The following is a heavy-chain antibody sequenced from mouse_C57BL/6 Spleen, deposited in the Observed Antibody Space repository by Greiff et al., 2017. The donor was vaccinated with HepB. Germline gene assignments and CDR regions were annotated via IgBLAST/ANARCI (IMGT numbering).Heavy chain of an antibody. CDR1: GYTFTDYN. V-gene: IGHV1-22*01. J-gene: IGHJ4*01. Sequence: EVQLQQSGPELVKPGASVKMSCKASGYTFTDYNMHWVKQSHGKSLEWIGYINPNNGGTSYNQKFKGKATLTVNKSSSTAYMELRSLKSEESAVYYCARSYGNYEYYAMDYWGQGTSVTVSS. CDR3: ARSYGNYEYYAMDY. D-gene: IGHD2-1*01. CDR2: INPNNGGT.